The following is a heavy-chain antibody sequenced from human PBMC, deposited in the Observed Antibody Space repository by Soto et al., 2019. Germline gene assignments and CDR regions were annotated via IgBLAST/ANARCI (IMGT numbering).Heavy chain of an antibody. CDR3: GRGPSPRAPAGGTPYYYAMDV. V-gene: IGHV1-8*02. CDR1: GYDFTAYD. CDR2: MNPINGAT. J-gene: IGHJ6*02. D-gene: IGHD6-13*01. Sequence: QVQLVQSGAEVEQSGASVKVSCKASGYDFTAYDINWVRQASGQGLEWMGWMNPINGATGSARRFQGRVSMTRNTATATGYLELTSLRSDGSAVYYCGRGPSPRAPAGGTPYYYAMDVWGQGTTVTVSS.